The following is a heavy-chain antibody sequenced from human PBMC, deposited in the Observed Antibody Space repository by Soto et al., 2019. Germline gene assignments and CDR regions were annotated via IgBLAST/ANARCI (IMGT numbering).Heavy chain of an antibody. CDR1: GFTFSSYA. D-gene: IGHD2-8*01. V-gene: IGHV3-23*01. CDR2: ISSSGTST. J-gene: IGHJ4*02. Sequence: EVQLLESGGDLAQPGGSLRLSCAASGFTFSSYAMTWVRQAPGKGLEWVSTISSSGTSTYYADSVEGRFTISRDNSKSTLYLQMNSRRAEDTAVYYCAKEWSDARTREKCGLVNYWGQGTLVTVSS. CDR3: AKEWSDARTREKCGLVNY.